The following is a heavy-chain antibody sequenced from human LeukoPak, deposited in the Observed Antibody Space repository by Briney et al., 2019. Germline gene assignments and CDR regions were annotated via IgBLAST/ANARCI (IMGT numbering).Heavy chain of an antibody. CDR3: ARDPYYYYYMDV. J-gene: IGHJ6*03. Sequence: GGSLRLSCAASGFTFSSYAMSWVRQAPGKGLEWVSAISGSGGSTYYADSVKGRFTISRDNSKNTLYLQMNSLRAEDTAVYYCARDPYYYYYMDVWGKGTTVTVSS. CDR1: GFTFSSYA. CDR2: ISGSGGST. V-gene: IGHV3-23*01.